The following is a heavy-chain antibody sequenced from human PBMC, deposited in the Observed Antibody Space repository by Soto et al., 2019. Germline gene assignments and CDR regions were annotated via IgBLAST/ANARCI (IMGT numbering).Heavy chain of an antibody. CDR1: GGSISSGDYY. V-gene: IGHV4-30-4*01. D-gene: IGHD5-18*01. CDR3: ASNSYGYTFYDY. J-gene: IGHJ4*02. CDR2: IYYSGST. Sequence: PSETLSLTCTVSGGSISSGDYYWSWIRQPPGKGLEWIGYIYYSGSTYYNPSLKSRVTISVDTSKNQFSLKLSSVTAADTAVYYCASNSYGYTFYDYWAQGTLVPVS.